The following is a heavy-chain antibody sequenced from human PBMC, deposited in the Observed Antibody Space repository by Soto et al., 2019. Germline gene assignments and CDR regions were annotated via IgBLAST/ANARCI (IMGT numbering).Heavy chain of an antibody. CDR2: IYYSGST. J-gene: IGHJ4*02. CDR3: ARGSVVGAAPPLY. V-gene: IGHV4-59*01. D-gene: IGHD2-15*01. Sequence: PSETLSLTCTVSGGSISSYYWSCIRHPPGKGLEWIGYIYYSGSTNYNPSLKSRVTIPVDTSKNQFSLKLSSVTAADTAVYYGARGSVVGAAPPLYWRQGTLVTGSS. CDR1: GGSISSYY.